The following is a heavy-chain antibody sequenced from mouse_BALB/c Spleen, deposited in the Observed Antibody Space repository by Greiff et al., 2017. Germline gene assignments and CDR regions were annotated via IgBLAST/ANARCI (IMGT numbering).Heavy chain of an antibody. CDR1: GFTFSSYT. CDR2: ISSGGSYT. V-gene: IGHV5-9-3*01. CDR3: ARLGIYYGNQGWYFDV. Sequence: EVHLVESGGGLVQPGGSLKLSCAASGFTFSSYTMSWVRQTPEKRLEWVAYISSGGSYTYYPDSVKGRFTISRDNAKNTLYLQMSSLRSEDTAMYYCARLGIYYGNQGWYFDVWGAGTTVTVSS. D-gene: IGHD2-1*01. J-gene: IGHJ1*01.